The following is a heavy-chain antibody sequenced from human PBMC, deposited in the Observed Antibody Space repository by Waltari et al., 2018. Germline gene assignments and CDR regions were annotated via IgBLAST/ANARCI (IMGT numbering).Heavy chain of an antibody. CDR1: GGTFSSYA. Sequence: QVHLVQSGAEVKKPGSSVKVSCKASGGTFSSYAISWVRQPPGQGLAWMGRIIPICGTANYAQKFQGRVTSTADKSTSTVYMELSSLRSEDTAVYYCARDQAYCGGDCYWDYWVQGTLVTVSS. V-gene: IGHV1-69*08. CDR2: IIPICGTA. CDR3: ARDQAYCGGDCYWDY. D-gene: IGHD2-21*01. J-gene: IGHJ4*02.